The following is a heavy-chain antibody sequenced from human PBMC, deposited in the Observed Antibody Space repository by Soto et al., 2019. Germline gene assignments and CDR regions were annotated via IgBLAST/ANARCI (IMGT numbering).Heavy chain of an antibody. CDR1: GYTFTSYY. CDR3: ARGITMIVVVIPGAFDI. V-gene: IGHV1-46*01. Sequence: SVKVSCKASGYTFTSYYMHWVRQAPGQGLEWMGIINPSGGSTSYAQKFQGRVTMTRDTSTSTVYMELSSLRSEDTAVYYCARGITMIVVVIPGAFDIWGQGTMVTVSS. CDR2: INPSGGST. D-gene: IGHD3-22*01. J-gene: IGHJ3*02.